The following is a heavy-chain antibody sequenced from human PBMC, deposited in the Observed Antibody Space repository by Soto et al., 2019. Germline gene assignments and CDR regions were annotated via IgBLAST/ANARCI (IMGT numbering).Heavy chain of an antibody. Sequence: GGSLRLSCAASGFTFSSYGMHWVRQAPGKGLEWVAVIWYDGSNKYYADSVKGRFTISRDNSKNTLYLQMNSLRAEDTAVYYCARDGNDILTGYYQNWFDPWGQGTLVTVSS. D-gene: IGHD3-9*01. CDR3: ARDGNDILTGYYQNWFDP. V-gene: IGHV3-33*01. J-gene: IGHJ5*02. CDR2: IWYDGSNK. CDR1: GFTFSSYG.